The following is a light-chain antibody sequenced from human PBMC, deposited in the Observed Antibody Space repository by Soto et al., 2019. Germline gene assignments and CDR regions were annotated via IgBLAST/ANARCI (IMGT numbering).Light chain of an antibody. CDR1: QSVRSY. V-gene: IGKV3-11*01. Sequence: EIVLTQSPVTLSLSPGESATLSCRTSQSVRSYLAWYQQKPGQAPRLLMYDGSNRATGIPARFRGSRSGTDFTLTISSLEPEDFAVYYCQQRSDWPLTFGGGTKVEVK. CDR2: DGS. J-gene: IGKJ4*01. CDR3: QQRSDWPLT.